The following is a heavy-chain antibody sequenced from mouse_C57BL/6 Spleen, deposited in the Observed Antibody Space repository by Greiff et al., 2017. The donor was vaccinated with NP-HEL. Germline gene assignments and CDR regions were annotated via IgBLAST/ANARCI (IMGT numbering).Heavy chain of an antibody. CDR3: ARKDYYGSSYHDYWYFDV. CDR2: IYPRSGNT. D-gene: IGHD1-1*01. CDR1: GYTFTSYG. J-gene: IGHJ1*03. V-gene: IGHV1-81*01. Sequence: QVQLQQSGAELARPGASVKLSCKASGYTFTSYGISWVKQRTGQGLEWIGEIYPRSGNTYYNEKFKGKATLTADKSSSTAYMELRSLTSEDSAVYFCARKDYYGSSYHDYWYFDVWGTGTTVTVSS.